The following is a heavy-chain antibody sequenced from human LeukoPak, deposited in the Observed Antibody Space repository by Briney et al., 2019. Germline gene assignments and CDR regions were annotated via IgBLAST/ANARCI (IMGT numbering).Heavy chain of an antibody. J-gene: IGHJ5*02. CDR1: GYTFTGYY. D-gene: IGHD3-3*01. CDR3: AREVGNDFWSGYYFGFERGFDP. Sequence: ASVKVSCKASGYTFTGYYMHWVRQAPGQGLEWMGWINPNSGGTNYAQKFQGWVTMTRDTSISTAYMELSRLRSDDTAVYYCAREVGNDFWSGYYFGFERGFDPWGQGTLVTVSS. CDR2: INPNSGGT. V-gene: IGHV1-2*04.